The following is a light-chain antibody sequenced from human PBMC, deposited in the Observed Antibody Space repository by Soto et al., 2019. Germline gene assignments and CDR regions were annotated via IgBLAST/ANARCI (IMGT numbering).Light chain of an antibody. J-gene: IGKJ5*01. Sequence: EIVLTQSPGTLSFSPGERATLSCWASQNVITNYLAWYQQKPGQAPRLLIYGASRRATGIPDRFSGSGSVTDFTLTISRLEPEDFAVYYCQQYATSPITFGQGTRLEI. V-gene: IGKV3-20*01. CDR2: GAS. CDR1: QNVITNY. CDR3: QQYATSPIT.